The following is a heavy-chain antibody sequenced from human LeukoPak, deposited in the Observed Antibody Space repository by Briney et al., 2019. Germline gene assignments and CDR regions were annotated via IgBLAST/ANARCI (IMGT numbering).Heavy chain of an antibody. Sequence: PGGSLRLSCVALGLTLSMSWVREAPGKGLEWISAISGNGRRTYYADSVKGRFTISRDRSKNTLYLQLSSLRAEDTDVCYYSRSSGYILILEDSVPYGMVRCVEGTTVTVSS. V-gene: IGHV3-23*01. J-gene: IGHJ6*01. CDR1: GLTLS. D-gene: IGHD6-25*01. CDR3: SRSSGYILILEDSVPYGMVR. CDR2: ISGNGRRT.